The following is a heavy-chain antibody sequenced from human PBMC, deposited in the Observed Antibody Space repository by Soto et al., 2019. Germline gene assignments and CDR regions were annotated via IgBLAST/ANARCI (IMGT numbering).Heavy chain of an antibody. CDR3: AKGPRYCSNNTCYSGNRFAP. CDR2: ISYGVNST. J-gene: IGHJ5*02. D-gene: IGHD2-2*02. CDR1: GFTFSSYA. Sequence: PGGSLRLSCAASGFTFSSYAMSWVRQSPGKGLEWVSSISYGVNSTYYADSVKGRFTISRDNPKNTLYLQMNSLRAEDTALYYCAKGPRYCSNNTCYSGNRFAPWGQGTLVTCSS. V-gene: IGHV3-23*01.